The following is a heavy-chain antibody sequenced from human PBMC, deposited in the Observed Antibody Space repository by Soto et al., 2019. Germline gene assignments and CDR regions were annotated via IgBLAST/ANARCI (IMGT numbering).Heavy chain of an antibody. CDR3: ARNMDYYYGPGSGNGHGF. Sequence: QVQLVQSGAEVKEPGDSVRVSCEASGYTFTAYYIHXVRQAPGQGLEWMGWINPKFGDTTYAQDFQGRVSMTRDMSISTVYMELSRLTSDDTAIYYCARNMDYYYGPGSGNGHGFWGQGTTVTVFS. V-gene: IGHV1-2*02. D-gene: IGHD3-10*01. J-gene: IGHJ6*02. CDR2: INPKFGDT. CDR1: GYTFTAYY.